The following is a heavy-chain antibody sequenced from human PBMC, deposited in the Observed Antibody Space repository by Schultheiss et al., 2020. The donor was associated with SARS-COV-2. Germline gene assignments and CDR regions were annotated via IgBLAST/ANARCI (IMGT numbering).Heavy chain of an antibody. CDR1: GYSFTSYW. J-gene: IGHJ5*02. CDR2: IYPGDSDT. D-gene: IGHD2-8*01. CDR3: ARQGTVYLSPYNWFDP. Sequence: GGSLRLSCKGSGYSFTSYWIGWVRQMPGKGLEWMGIIYPGDSDTRYSPSFQGQVTISADKSISTAYLQWSSLKASDTAMYYCARQGTVYLSPYNWFDPWGQGTLVTVSS. V-gene: IGHV5-51*01.